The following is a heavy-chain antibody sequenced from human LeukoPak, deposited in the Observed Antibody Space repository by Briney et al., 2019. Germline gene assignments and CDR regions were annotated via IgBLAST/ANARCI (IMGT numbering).Heavy chain of an antibody. Sequence: ASVKVSCKASGYTFTSYGISWVRQAPGHGLEWRGWISAYNGNTNYAQKLQGRVTMTTDTSTSTAYMELRSLRSDDTAVYYCARDYESGYYDSSGYYDDYWGQGTLVTVSS. D-gene: IGHD3-22*01. CDR3: ARDYESGYYDSSGYYDDY. V-gene: IGHV1-18*01. CDR2: ISAYNGNT. CDR1: GYTFTSYG. J-gene: IGHJ4*02.